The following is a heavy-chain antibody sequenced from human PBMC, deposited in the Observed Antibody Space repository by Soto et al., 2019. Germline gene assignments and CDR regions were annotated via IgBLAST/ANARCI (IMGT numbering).Heavy chain of an antibody. Sequence: ASVKVSCKASGYSFTDYHIHWVRQAPGQGLEWLGRINPKSGGTSTAQKFQGWVTMTTDTSISTASMELTRLTSDDTAIYYCARGDSTDCSNGVCSFFYNHDMDVWGRGTTVTVSS. CDR1: GYSFTDYH. V-gene: IGHV1-2*04. J-gene: IGHJ6*02. CDR2: INPKSGGT. D-gene: IGHD2-8*01. CDR3: ARGDSTDCSNGVCSFFYNHDMDV.